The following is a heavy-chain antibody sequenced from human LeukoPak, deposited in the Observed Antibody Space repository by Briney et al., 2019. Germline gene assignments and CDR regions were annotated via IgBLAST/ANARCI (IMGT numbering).Heavy chain of an antibody. Sequence: PGGSLRLSCAASGFRFSQYGMHWVRQVPGKGLEWVAVIWFDGRKIEYRDSVKGRFTISRDNSKNTLYLQMDNLRVDDTAVYYCVRGSGGNGYGYWGDYWGQGTLVTVSS. CDR3: VRGSGGNGYGYWGDY. V-gene: IGHV3-33*08. J-gene: IGHJ4*02. CDR2: IWFDGRKI. CDR1: GFRFSQYG. D-gene: IGHD5-12*01.